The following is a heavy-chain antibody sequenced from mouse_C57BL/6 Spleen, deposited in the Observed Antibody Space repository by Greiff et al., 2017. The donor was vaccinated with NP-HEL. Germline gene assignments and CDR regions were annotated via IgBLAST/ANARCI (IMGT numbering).Heavy chain of an antibody. D-gene: IGHD1-1*01. J-gene: IGHJ2*01. CDR1: GYTFTSYW. CDR3: ARQDYGSSFDY. V-gene: IGHV1-50*01. CDR2: IDPSDSYT. Sequence: VQLQQPGAELVKPGASVKLSCKASGYTFTSYWMQWVKQRPGQGLEWIGEIDPSDSYTNYNQKFKGKATLTVDTSSSTAYMQLSSLTSEDSAVYYCARQDYGSSFDYWGQGTTLTVSS.